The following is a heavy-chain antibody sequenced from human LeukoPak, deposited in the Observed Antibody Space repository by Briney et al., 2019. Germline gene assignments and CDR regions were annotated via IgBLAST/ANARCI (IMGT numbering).Heavy chain of an antibody. Sequence: PSETLSLTCAVYGGSFSGYYWSWIRQPPGKGLEWIGEINHSGSTNYNPSLKSRVSISVDTSKNQFSLKLSSVTAADTAVYYCARRPFISSGWLRMPFDIWGQGTMVTVSS. CDR2: INHSGST. CDR3: ARRPFISSGWLRMPFDI. D-gene: IGHD6-19*01. J-gene: IGHJ3*02. V-gene: IGHV4-34*01. CDR1: GGSFSGYY.